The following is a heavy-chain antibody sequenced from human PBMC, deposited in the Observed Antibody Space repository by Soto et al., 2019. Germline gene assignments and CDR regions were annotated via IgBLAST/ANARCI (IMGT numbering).Heavy chain of an antibody. Sequence: QVQLQQWGAGLLKPSETLSLTCAVYGGSFSGYYWSWIRQPPGKGLEWIGEINHSGSTNYNPSLESRVTISVDTSKNQFSLKLSSVTAADTAVYYCARVKDYYGSGSYYKYYYYYYGMDVW. D-gene: IGHD3-10*01. V-gene: IGHV4-34*01. CDR3: ARVKDYYGSGSYYKYYYYYYGMDV. CDR2: INHSGST. J-gene: IGHJ6*01. CDR1: GGSFSGYY.